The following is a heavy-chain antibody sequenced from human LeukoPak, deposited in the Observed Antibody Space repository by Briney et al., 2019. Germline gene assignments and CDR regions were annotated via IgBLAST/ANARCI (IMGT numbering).Heavy chain of an antibody. CDR1: GYTFTSDY. CDR3: ARERQQQAVGLLYYYYYHMDV. CDR2: INSSGGST. Sequence: ASVKVSCKASGYTFTSDYMHWVRQAPGQGLEGMGIINSSGGSTSYAQKFQGRVTMTRDTSTSTVYMELSSLRSEDTAVYYCARERQQQAVGLLYYYYYHMDVWGKGTTVTVSS. V-gene: IGHV1-46*01. J-gene: IGHJ6*03. D-gene: IGHD6-13*01.